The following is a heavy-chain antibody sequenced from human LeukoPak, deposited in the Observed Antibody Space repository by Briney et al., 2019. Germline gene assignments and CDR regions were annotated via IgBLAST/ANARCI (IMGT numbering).Heavy chain of an antibody. CDR2: IYTSGST. D-gene: IGHD1-26*01. CDR3: ARENSGSYREFDY. Sequence: SETLSLTCTVSGGSISSYYWSWIRQPAGKGLEWIGRIYTSGSTNYNASLKSRVSMSVDTSKNQFSLMLSSVTAADTAVFYCARENSGSYREFDYWGQGTLVTVSS. V-gene: IGHV4-4*07. CDR1: GGSISSYY. J-gene: IGHJ4*02.